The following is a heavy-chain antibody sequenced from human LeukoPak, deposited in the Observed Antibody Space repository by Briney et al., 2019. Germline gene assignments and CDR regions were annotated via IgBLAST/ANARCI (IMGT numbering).Heavy chain of an antibody. CDR1: GGSISSYY. Sequence: SGPGLVKPSETLSLTCTVSGGSISSYYWSWIRQPPGKGLEWIGYIYYSGSTNYNPSLKSRVTISVDTSKNQFSLKLSSVTAADTAVYYCARDPYYYETNAFDIWGQGTMVTVSS. CDR3: ARDPYYYETNAFDI. CDR2: IYYSGST. J-gene: IGHJ3*02. V-gene: IGHV4-59*01. D-gene: IGHD3-22*01.